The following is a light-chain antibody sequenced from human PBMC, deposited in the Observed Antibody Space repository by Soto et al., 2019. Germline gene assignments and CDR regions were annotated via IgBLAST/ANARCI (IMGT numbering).Light chain of an antibody. CDR1: QSISRY. CDR2: DAS. J-gene: IGKJ1*01. CDR3: QQRYNWPRT. V-gene: IGKV3-11*01. Sequence: EIVLTQSPATLSLSPGERATLSCRASQSISRYLAWYQQKPGQAPRLLIYDASNRATGISARFSGSGFGTDFTLTISSLEPEDFAVYYCQQRYNWPRTFGQGTKVDIK.